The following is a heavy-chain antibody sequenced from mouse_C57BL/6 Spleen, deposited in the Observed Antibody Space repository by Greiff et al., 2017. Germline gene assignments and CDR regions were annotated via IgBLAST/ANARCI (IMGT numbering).Heavy chain of an antibody. D-gene: IGHD2-4*01. CDR2: IHPNSGST. Sequence: QVHVKQPGAELVKPGASVKLSCKASGYTFTSYWMHWVKQRPGQGLEWIGMIHPNSGSTNYNEKFKSKATLTVDKSSSTAYMQLSSLTSEDSAVYYCASGIYDYGGGYYFDYWGQGTTLTVSS. J-gene: IGHJ2*01. CDR3: ASGIYDYGGGYYFDY. CDR1: GYTFTSYW. V-gene: IGHV1-64*01.